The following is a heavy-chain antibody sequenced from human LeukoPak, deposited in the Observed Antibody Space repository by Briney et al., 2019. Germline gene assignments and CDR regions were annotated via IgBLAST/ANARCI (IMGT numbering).Heavy chain of an antibody. D-gene: IGHD5-12*01. CDR2: IWYDGSNK. Sequence: GGSLRLSCAASGFTFSSYGMHWVRQAPGKGLEWVAVIWYDGSNKYYADSVKGRFTISRDSSKNTLYLQMNSLRAEDTAVYYCAKDGDIVASIGLFDYWGQGTLVAVSS. J-gene: IGHJ4*02. V-gene: IGHV3-33*06. CDR3: AKDGDIVASIGLFDY. CDR1: GFTFSSYG.